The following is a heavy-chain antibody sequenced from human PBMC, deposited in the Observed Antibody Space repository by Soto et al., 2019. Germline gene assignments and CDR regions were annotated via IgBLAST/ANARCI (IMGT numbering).Heavy chain of an antibody. CDR1: GFAFSTYA. Sequence: GGSLRLSCAAAGFAFSTYAMTWVRQAPGKGLEWVSVISGSGGSSYYAASVKGRFTISRDNSKNTLFLQMNGLRAEDTAVYYCAKVTKRAAAGRYEYYKYGMDIWGQGTTVTVSS. V-gene: IGHV3-23*01. CDR3: AKVTKRAAAGRYEYYKYGMDI. CDR2: ISGSGGSS. D-gene: IGHD6-13*01. J-gene: IGHJ6*02.